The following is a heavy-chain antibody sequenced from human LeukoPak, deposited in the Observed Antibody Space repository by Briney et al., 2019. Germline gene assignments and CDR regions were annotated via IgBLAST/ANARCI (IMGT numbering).Heavy chain of an antibody. V-gene: IGHV3-33*01. CDR2: IWYDGSNK. D-gene: IGHD6-19*01. J-gene: IGHJ6*02. CDR1: GFTFSSYG. Sequence: PAGSLRLSCAASGFTFSSYGMHWVRQAPGKGLEWVAVIWYDGSNKYYADSVKGRFTISRDNSKNTLYLQMNSLRAEDTAVYYCESDLSGIAVAGTLNYYYYGMDVWGQGTTVAVSS. CDR3: ESDLSGIAVAGTLNYYYYGMDV.